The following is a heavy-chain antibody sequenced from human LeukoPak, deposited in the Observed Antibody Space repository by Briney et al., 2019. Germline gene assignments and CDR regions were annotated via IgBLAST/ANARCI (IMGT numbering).Heavy chain of an antibody. V-gene: IGHV4-59*01. J-gene: IGHJ4*02. CDR3: ASSVVRVDSSGWPFDY. CDR1: GGSISSYY. Sequence: PSETLSLTCTVSGGSISSYYWSWIRQPPGKGLEWIGYIYYSGSTNYNPPLKSRVTISVDTSKNQFSLKLSSVTAADTAVYYCASSVVRVDSSGWPFDYWGQGTLVTVSS. D-gene: IGHD6-19*01. CDR2: IYYSGST.